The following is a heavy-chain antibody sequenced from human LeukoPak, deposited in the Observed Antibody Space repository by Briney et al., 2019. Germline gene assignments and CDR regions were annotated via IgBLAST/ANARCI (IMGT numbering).Heavy chain of an antibody. V-gene: IGHV3-53*01. CDR1: GFTVSSSY. Sequence: PGGSLRLSCAASGFTVSSSYMSWVRQAPGKGLEWVSVIYSGGSTYYADSVKGRFTISRDNSKNTLYLQMNSLRAEDTAVYYCAREVSGYKNSYYYGMDVWGQGTTVTVSS. J-gene: IGHJ6*02. D-gene: IGHD5-24*01. CDR3: AREVSGYKNSYYYGMDV. CDR2: IYSGGST.